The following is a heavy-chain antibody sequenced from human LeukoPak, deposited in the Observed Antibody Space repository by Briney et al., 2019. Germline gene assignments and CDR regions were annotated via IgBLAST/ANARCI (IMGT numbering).Heavy chain of an antibody. CDR2: ITPSGGST. Sequence: GASVKVSSKASGYTFTSYYLHWVRQAPGQGLEWMGIITPSGGSTSYAQEFQGRVTMTRDTSTSTVYMELSSLRSEDTAVYYCARDLFSKTLNQYYFDYWGQGTLVTVSS. D-gene: IGHD2/OR15-2a*01. CDR3: ARDLFSKTLNQYYFDY. J-gene: IGHJ4*02. CDR1: GYTFTSYY. V-gene: IGHV1-46*01.